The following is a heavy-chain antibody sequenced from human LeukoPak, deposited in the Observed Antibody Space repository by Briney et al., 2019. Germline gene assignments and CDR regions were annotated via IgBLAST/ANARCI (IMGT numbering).Heavy chain of an antibody. D-gene: IGHD1-1*01. CDR3: ARALNLLDPVTLDY. Sequence: GGSLRLSCAASGFTFSSYSMNWVRQAPGKGLEWVSSISSSSNYIYYADSVKGRFTISRDNGKNSLYLQMNSLRAEDTAVYYCARALNLLDPVTLDYWGQGTLVTVSS. CDR1: GFTFSSYS. V-gene: IGHV3-21*01. J-gene: IGHJ4*02. CDR2: ISSSSNYI.